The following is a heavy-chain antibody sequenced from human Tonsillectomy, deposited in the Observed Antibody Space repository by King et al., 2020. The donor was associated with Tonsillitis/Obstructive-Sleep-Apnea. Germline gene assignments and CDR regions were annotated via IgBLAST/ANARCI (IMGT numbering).Heavy chain of an antibody. CDR3: ARDIGRWTASGGMDV. CDR1: GNTLTGYY. V-gene: IGHV1-2*02. Sequence: VQLVQSGAEVKKPGASVKVSCKASGNTLTGYYIHWVRQAPGQGLEWMGCINPNSGGANYAQKFQGRVTMIRDTSINTADMELSRLRSDDTAVYYCARDIGRWTASGGMDVWGQGTTVTVSS. CDR2: INPNSGGA. J-gene: IGHJ6*02. D-gene: IGHD3-3*01.